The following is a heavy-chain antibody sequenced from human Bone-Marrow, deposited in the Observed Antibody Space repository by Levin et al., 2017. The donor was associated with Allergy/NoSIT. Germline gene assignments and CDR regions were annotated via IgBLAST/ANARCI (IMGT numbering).Heavy chain of an antibody. Sequence: SCAASGFTFSDYYMSWIRQAPGKGLECVSYISSSSSYTKYADSVKGRFTISRDNAKNSLYLQMKSLRAEDTAVYYCARDPEEHTLLRYFDYWGQGTLVPVSS. CDR2: ISSSSSYT. V-gene: IGHV3-11*05. CDR3: ARDPEEHTLLRYFDY. CDR1: GFTFSDYY. D-gene: IGHD3-9*01. J-gene: IGHJ4*02.